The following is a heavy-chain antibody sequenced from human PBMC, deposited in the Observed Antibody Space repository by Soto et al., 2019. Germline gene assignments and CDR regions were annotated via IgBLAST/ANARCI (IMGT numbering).Heavy chain of an antibody. Sequence: QVHLVQSGAEVKKPGASVNVSCKTSGYTFTRNGISWVRQAPGQGLEWMGWISPNSGNIKYAQKLQGRVIMTTDTSTSTAYMELRSLRSDDTAVSYCVKYSDSNSWPARDVWGPGTTVIVSS. D-gene: IGHD3-22*01. CDR3: VKYSDSNSWPARDV. J-gene: IGHJ6*01. V-gene: IGHV1-18*01. CDR2: ISPNSGNI. CDR1: GYTFTRNG.